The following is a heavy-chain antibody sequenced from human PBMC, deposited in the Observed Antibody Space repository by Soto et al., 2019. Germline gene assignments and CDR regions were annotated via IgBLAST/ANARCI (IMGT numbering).Heavy chain of an antibody. CDR3: ARAYDSSGYYYLVFDY. CDR1: GGSISSYY. Sequence: SETLSLTCTVSGGSISSYYWSWIRQPPGKGLEWIGYIYYSGSTNYNPSLKSRVTISVDTSKNQFSLKLSSVTAADTAVYYCARAYDSSGYYYLVFDYWGQGTLVTVSS. CDR2: IYYSGST. D-gene: IGHD3-22*01. J-gene: IGHJ4*02. V-gene: IGHV4-59*01.